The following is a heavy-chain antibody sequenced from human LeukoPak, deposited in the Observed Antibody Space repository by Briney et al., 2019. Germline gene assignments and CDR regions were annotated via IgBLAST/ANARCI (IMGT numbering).Heavy chain of an antibody. J-gene: IGHJ4*02. CDR3: ARGGGYSYGFGY. CDR1: GYTFTAYY. Sequence: ASVKVSCKASGYTFTAYYMHWVRQAPGQGLEWMGWINPNSGGTNYVQKFQGRVTMTRDTSISIVYMELSTLRSDDTAVYYCARGGGYSYGFGYWGQGTLVTVSS. CDR2: INPNSGGT. D-gene: IGHD5-12*01. V-gene: IGHV1-2*02.